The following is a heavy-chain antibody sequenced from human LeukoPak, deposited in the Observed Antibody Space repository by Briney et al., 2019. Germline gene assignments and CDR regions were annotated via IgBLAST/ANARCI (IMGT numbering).Heavy chain of an antibody. J-gene: IGHJ3*02. Sequence: PSQTLSLTCAVSGSSISSGGYSWSWIRQPPGKGLEWNGYIYHSGSTYYNPSLKSRVTISVDRSKNQFSLKLSSVTAADTAVYYCARRVDAFDIWGQGTMVTVSS. CDR2: IYHSGST. V-gene: IGHV4-30-2*01. CDR3: ARRVDAFDI. D-gene: IGHD6-13*01. CDR1: GSSISSGGYS.